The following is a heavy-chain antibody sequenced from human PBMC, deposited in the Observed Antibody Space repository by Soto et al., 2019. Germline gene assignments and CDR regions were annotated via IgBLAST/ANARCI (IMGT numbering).Heavy chain of an antibody. CDR2: IIPASDTE. V-gene: IGHV1-69*14. J-gene: IGHJ6*02. CDR1: GGTFGTYG. Sequence: QVHLVQSGAEVKKPGSSVNISCKASGGTFGTYGLNWVRQFPGQGLEWMGGIIPASDTENYAQKFQGRVTITADKSTNIAHMQMDSLTSDDTAVSYCAPAVTAGTYYNYGLDVWGQGTTVTVS. CDR3: APAVTAGTYYNYGLDV. D-gene: IGHD2-21*02.